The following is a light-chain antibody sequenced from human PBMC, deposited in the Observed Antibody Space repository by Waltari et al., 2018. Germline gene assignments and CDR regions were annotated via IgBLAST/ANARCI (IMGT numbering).Light chain of an antibody. CDR3: ALYTSRGV. Sequence: QSALTQPASVSGSPGQSITISCTGTSADVGHFDYVSWYQQYPGKAPKLMIYAVSNRPSGVSDRFSGSKSGSTASLTISGLQAEDEADYYCALYTSRGVLGGGTKLTVL. V-gene: IGLV2-14*03. CDR2: AVS. CDR1: SADVGHFDY. J-gene: IGLJ3*02.